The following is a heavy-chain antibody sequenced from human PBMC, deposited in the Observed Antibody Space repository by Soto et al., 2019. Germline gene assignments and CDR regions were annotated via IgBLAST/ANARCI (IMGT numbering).Heavy chain of an antibody. CDR1: GGSISSSSYY. V-gene: IGHV4-39*02. D-gene: IGHD4-17*01. CDR3: ARRYGASFDY. CDR2: IYYSGST. J-gene: IGHJ4*02. Sequence: TLSLTCTVSGGSISSSSYYWGWIRQPPGKGLEWIGNIYYSGSTNYNPSLKSRVTISVDTSKKHFSLKLSSVTAADTAVYYCARRYGASFDYWGQGTLVTVSS.